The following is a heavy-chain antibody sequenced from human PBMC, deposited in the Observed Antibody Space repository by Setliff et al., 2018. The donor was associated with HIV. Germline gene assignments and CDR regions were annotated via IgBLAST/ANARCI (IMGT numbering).Heavy chain of an antibody. CDR3: ARTSHDYGDYSFDY. CDR1: GGSISSGDYY. CDR2: IYYSGST. J-gene: IGHJ4*02. V-gene: IGHV4-30-4*08. D-gene: IGHD4-17*01. Sequence: TLSPPGTVSGGSISSGDYYWSWIRQTPGKGLEWIGYIYYSGSTYYNPSLKSRVTISVDTSKNHFSLKLSSVTAADTAVYYCARTSHDYGDYSFDYWGQGTLVTVSS.